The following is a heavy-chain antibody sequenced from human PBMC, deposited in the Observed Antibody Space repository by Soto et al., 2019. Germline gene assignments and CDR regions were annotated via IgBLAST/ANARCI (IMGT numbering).Heavy chain of an antibody. Sequence: SETLSLTCTVSGGSISSGGYYWSWIRQHPGKGLEWIGYIYYSGSTYYNPSLKSRVTISVDTSKNQFSLKLSSVTAADTAVYYCARERRLENDFWSQQTTKFDYWGQGTLVTVSS. CDR3: ARERRLENDFWSQQTTKFDY. J-gene: IGHJ4*02. CDR1: GGSISSGGYY. D-gene: IGHD3-3*01. V-gene: IGHV4-31*03. CDR2: IYYSGST.